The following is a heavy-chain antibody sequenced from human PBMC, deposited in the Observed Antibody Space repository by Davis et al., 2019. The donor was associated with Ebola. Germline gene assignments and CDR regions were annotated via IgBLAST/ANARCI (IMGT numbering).Heavy chain of an antibody. J-gene: IGHJ4*02. D-gene: IGHD6-19*01. V-gene: IGHV3-30*03. Sequence: PGESLKISCAASGFTFSSYGMHWVRQAPGKGLEWVAVISYDGSNKYYADSVKGRFTISRDNSKNTLYLQMNSLRAEDTAVYYCARGIAVAGKGPGYYFDYWGQGTLVTVSS. CDR2: ISYDGSNK. CDR3: ARGIAVAGKGPGYYFDY. CDR1: GFTFSSYG.